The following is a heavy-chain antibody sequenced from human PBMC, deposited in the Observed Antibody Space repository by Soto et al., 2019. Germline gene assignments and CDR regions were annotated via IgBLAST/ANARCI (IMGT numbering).Heavy chain of an antibody. J-gene: IGHJ4*02. D-gene: IGHD2-21*01. CDR2: IYYSGST. CDR1: GGSVSSGSYY. Sequence: PSETLSLTCTVSGGSVSSGSYYWSWIRQPPGKGLEWIGYIYYSGSTNYNPSLKSRVTISVDTSKNQFPLKLSSVTAADTAVYYCAREPLGEGYFDYWGQGTLVTVSS. CDR3: AREPLGEGYFDY. V-gene: IGHV4-61*01.